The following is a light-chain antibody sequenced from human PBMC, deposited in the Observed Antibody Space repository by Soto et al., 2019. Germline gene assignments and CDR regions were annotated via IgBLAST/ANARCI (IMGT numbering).Light chain of an antibody. CDR1: QTVRNNY. Sequence: EFVLTQSPGTLSLSPGERATLSCRASQTVRNNYLAWYQQKPGQAPRLLIYDASSRATGIPDRFSGGGSGTDFTLTISRLEPEDFAVYYCQQFSSYPLTFGGGTKGESK. J-gene: IGKJ4*01. CDR3: QQFSSYPLT. CDR2: DAS. V-gene: IGKV3-20*01.